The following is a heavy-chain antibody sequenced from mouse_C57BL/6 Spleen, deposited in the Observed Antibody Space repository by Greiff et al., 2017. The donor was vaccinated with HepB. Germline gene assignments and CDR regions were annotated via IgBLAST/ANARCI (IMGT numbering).Heavy chain of an antibody. J-gene: IGHJ3*01. CDR3: ARDLDRGFAY. CDR2: ISDGGSYT. D-gene: IGHD2-14*01. V-gene: IGHV5-4*01. CDR1: GFTFSSYA. Sequence: EVKLVESGGGLVKPGGSLKLSCAASGFTFSSYAMSWVRQTPEKRLEWVATISDGGSYTYYPDNVKGRFTISRDNAKNNLYLQMSHLKSEDTAMYYCARDLDRGFAYWGQGTLVTVSA.